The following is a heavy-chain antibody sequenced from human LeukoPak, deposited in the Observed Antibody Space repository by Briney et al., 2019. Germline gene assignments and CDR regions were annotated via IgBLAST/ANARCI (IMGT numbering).Heavy chain of an antibody. D-gene: IGHD2-15*01. CDR3: ARGHEDFDY. CDR1: GFSFSRYD. V-gene: IGHV3-30-3*01. Sequence: GGSLRLSCAASGFSFSRYDMHWVRQAPGKGLEWVAVISYDGSNKYYADSVKGRFTISRDNSKNTLYLQMNSLRAEDTAVYHCARGHEDFDYWGQGTLVTVSS. J-gene: IGHJ4*02. CDR2: ISYDGSNK.